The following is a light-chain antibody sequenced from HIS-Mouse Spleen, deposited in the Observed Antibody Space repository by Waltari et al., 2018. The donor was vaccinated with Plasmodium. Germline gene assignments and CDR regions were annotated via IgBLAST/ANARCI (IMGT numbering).Light chain of an antibody. CDR3: QQYNNWSFT. CDR1: QSVSSN. Sequence: DIVMTQSPATLSVSPGERATFSCRASQSVSSNLAWYQQKPGQAPRLLIYGASTRATGIPARFSGSGSGTEFTLTISSLQSEDFAVYYCQQYNNWSFTFGPGTKVDIK. CDR2: GAS. J-gene: IGKJ3*01. V-gene: IGKV3-15*01.